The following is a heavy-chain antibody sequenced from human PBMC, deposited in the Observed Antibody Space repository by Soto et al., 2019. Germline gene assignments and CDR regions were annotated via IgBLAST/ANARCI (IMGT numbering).Heavy chain of an antibody. CDR1: GGIFHGYG. CDR2: IRFDGSNE. J-gene: IGHJ3*02. Sequence: GSLRLSCAVPGGIFHGYGMHWVRQAPGKGLEWVAIIRFDGSNEEYADSVKGRFTISRDNSKNTLYLQMNSLRAEDTAVYYCAKDPGVNDAFDIWGQGTIVTVSS. CDR3: AKDPGVNDAFDI. D-gene: IGHD3-10*01. V-gene: IGHV3-30*02.